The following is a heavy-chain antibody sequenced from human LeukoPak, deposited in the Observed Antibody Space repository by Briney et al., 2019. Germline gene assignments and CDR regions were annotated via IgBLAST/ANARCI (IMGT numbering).Heavy chain of an antibody. D-gene: IGHD6-19*01. J-gene: IGHJ3*02. CDR2: ISSGGST. CDR3: ARRGAVANAFDI. Sequence: GGSLRLSCAASGFTFNNYAMSWVRQAPGKGLEWVSGISSGGSTYHADSVKGRFTISRDNAKNTLYLQMNSLRAEDTAVYYCARRGAVANAFDIWGQGTMVTVSS. CDR1: GFTFNNYA. V-gene: IGHV3-23*01.